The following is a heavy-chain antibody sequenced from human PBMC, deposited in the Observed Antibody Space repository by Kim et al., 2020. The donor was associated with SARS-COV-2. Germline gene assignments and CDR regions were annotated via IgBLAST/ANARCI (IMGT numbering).Heavy chain of an antibody. J-gene: IGHJ5*02. CDR1: GGSISSSNW. CDR2: IYHSGST. D-gene: IGHD6-19*01. CDR3: ARVRKGYSSGWNKNWFDP. V-gene: IGHV4-4*02. Sequence: SETLSLTCAVSGGSISSSNWWSWVRQPPGKGLEWIGEIYHSGSTNYNPSLKSRVTISVDKSKNQFSLKLSSVTAADTAVYYCARVRKGYSSGWNKNWFDPWGQGTLVTVSS.